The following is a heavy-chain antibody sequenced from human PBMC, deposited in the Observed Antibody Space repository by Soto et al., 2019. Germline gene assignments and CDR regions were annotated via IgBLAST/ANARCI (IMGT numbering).Heavy chain of an antibody. D-gene: IGHD3-3*01. CDR2: INHSGST. Sequence: SETLSLTCAVYGGSFSGYYWSWIRQPPGKGLEWIGEINHSGSTNYNPSLKSRVTISVDTSKNQFSLKLSSVTAADTAVYYCARSVGDRFWSGYYALPRMAYGDVWGKGTTVTVSS. V-gene: IGHV4-34*01. J-gene: IGHJ6*04. CDR1: GGSFSGYY. CDR3: ARSVGDRFWSGYYALPRMAYGDV.